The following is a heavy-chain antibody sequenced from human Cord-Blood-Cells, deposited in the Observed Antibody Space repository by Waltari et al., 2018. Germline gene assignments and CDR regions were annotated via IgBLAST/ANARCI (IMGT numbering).Heavy chain of an antibody. J-gene: IGHJ4*02. D-gene: IGHD3-10*01. CDR2: INPNSGGT. V-gene: IGHV1-2*02. Sequence: QVQLVQSGAEVKKPGASVKVSCKASGYTFTGYYMHWVRQAPGQGLEWMGWINPNSGGTNYAQKFQGRVTMTRDTSISTADMELSRLRSDDTAVYYCAREVTITMVRGVNPFDYWGQGTLVTVSS. CDR3: AREVTITMVRGVNPFDY. CDR1: GYTFTGYY.